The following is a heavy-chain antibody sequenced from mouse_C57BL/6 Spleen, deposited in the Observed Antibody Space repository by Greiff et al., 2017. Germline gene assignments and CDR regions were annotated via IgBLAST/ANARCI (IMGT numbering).Heavy chain of an antibody. V-gene: IGHV1-39*01. Sequence: LQLKQSGLGLLKPGASVNISCKASGYSFTDYNMNWLRQSNGKSLDWIGGINPNFGTISYIQKFKGKATLTVDQSTSTAYMQLSSLTSEDSAVYYCARMPVSPWGQGTTLTVAS. CDR2: INPNFGTI. J-gene: IGHJ2*01. CDR3: ARMPVSP. CDR1: GYSFTDYN.